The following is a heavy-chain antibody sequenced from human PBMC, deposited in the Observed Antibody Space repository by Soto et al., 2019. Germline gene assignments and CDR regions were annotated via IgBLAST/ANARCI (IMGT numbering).Heavy chain of an antibody. CDR1: GFTFRNYA. J-gene: IGHJ4*02. CDR3: VKEKLYSNYEYYFDY. Sequence: PGGSLRLSCAASGFTFRNYAMHWVRRAPGKGLEWVSGISWHSGTIGYADSVRGRFTISRDNAKNSLYLQMNSLRPEDTALYYCVKEKLYSNYEYYFDYWGQGTLLTVSS. D-gene: IGHD4-4*01. CDR2: ISWHSGTI. V-gene: IGHV3-9*01.